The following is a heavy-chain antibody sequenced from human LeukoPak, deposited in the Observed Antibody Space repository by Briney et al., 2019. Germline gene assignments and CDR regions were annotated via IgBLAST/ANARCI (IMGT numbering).Heavy chain of an antibody. Sequence: PGGSLRLSCAASGFTFSSYAMSWVRQAPGKGLEWVSAISGSGGSTYYADSVKGRFTISRDNSKNTLYLQMNSLRAEDTAVYYCAKGPNVLLWFGEYMKQPWIDYWGQGTLVTVSS. CDR2: ISGSGGST. J-gene: IGHJ4*02. CDR3: AKGPNVLLWFGEYMKQPWIDY. D-gene: IGHD3-10*01. V-gene: IGHV3-23*01. CDR1: GFTFSSYA.